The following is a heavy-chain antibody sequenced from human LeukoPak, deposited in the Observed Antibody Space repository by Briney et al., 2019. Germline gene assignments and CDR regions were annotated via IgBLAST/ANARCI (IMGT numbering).Heavy chain of an antibody. J-gene: IGHJ4*02. CDR3: ARERSDSGSGDFDY. CDR1: GGSISRSSYC. CDR2: ICYNDNT. Sequence: SETLSLTCTVSGGSISRSSYCWGGIRQPPGEGLEGIGTICYNDNTYHNPSLKSRVTISVDTSKNQFSLRLSSVTAADTAVYFCARERSDSGSGDFDYWGQGTLVTVSS. D-gene: IGHD6-6*01. V-gene: IGHV4-39*07.